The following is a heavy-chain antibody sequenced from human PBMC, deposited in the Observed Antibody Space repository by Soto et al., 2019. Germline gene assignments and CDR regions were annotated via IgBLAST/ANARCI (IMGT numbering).Heavy chain of an antibody. CDR1: DDSISSNSYS. CDR2: IYYSGST. J-gene: IGHJ5*02. D-gene: IGHD3-10*01. CDR3: ARHSYYYGSTYGCWLDP. V-gene: IGHV4-39*01. Sequence: SGTLSLTCTVSDDSISSNSYSWGWIRQPPGKGLEWIGSIYYSGSTYYNPSLKSRVTISVDTSKNQFSLKLRSVTAADTAVYYCARHSYYYGSTYGCWLDPWGQGTLVTVSS.